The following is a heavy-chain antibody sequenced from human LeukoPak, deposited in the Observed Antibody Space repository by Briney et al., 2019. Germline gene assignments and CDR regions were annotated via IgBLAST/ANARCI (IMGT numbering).Heavy chain of an antibody. J-gene: IGHJ4*02. Sequence: SETLSLTCAVYGGSFSGYYWSWIRQPPGKGLEWIGSIYYSGSTYYNPSLKSRVTISVDTSKNQFSLKLSSVIAADTAVYYCARQRETSDYWGQGTLVTVSS. CDR1: GGSFSGYY. CDR3: ARQRETSDY. CDR2: IYYSGST. V-gene: IGHV4-34*01.